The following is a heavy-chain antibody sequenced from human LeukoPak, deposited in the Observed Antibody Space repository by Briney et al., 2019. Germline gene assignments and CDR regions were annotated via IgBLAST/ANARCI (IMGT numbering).Heavy chain of an antibody. CDR3: ARGGAARLHFQN. CDR2: IYYSGST. V-gene: IGHV4-61*01. CDR1: GGSVSSGSYY. D-gene: IGHD6-6*01. J-gene: IGHJ1*01. Sequence: SETLSLTCTVSGGSVSSGSYYWSWIRQPPGKGLEWIGYIYYSGSTNYNPSLKSRVTISVDTSKNQFSLKLSSVTAADTAVYYCARGGAARLHFQNWGQGTLVTVSS.